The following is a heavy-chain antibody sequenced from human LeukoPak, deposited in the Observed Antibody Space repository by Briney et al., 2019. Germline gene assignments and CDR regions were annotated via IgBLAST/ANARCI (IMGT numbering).Heavy chain of an antibody. D-gene: IGHD2-2*01. Sequence: GGSLRLSCAASGFTFSSYWMSWVRQAPGKGLEWVANIKQDGSEKYYVDSVKGRFTISRDDAKNSLYLQMNSLRAEDTAVYYCARDLRYCSSTSCYPWNYYYYMDVWGKGTTVTVSS. CDR1: GFTFSSYW. CDR2: IKQDGSEK. CDR3: ARDLRYCSSTSCYPWNYYYYMDV. V-gene: IGHV3-7*01. J-gene: IGHJ6*03.